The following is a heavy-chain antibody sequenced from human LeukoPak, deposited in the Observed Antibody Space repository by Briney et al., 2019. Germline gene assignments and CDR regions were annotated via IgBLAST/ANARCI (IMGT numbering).Heavy chain of an antibody. V-gene: IGHV4-59*01. CDR2: IYYSGST. Sequence: PSETLSLTCTVSGGSISSYYWSWIRQPPGKGLEWIGYIYYSGSTNYNPSLKRRVTISVDTSKNQFSLKLSSVTAADTAVYYCARGVTARVVPWFDPWGQGTLVTVSS. CDR1: GGSISSYY. J-gene: IGHJ5*02. D-gene: IGHD4-23*01. CDR3: ARGVTARVVPWFDP.